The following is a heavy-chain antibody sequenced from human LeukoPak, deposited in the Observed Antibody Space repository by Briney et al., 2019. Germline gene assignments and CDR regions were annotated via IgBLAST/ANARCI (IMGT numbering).Heavy chain of an antibody. D-gene: IGHD4-23*01. CDR3: ARQRATVAEFDY. CDR1: GFTVSTNY. J-gene: IGHJ4*02. CDR2: ISSSSSYI. V-gene: IGHV3-21*01. Sequence: GGSLRLSCAASGFTVSTNYMSWVRQAPGKGLEWVSSISSSSSYIYYADSVKGRFTISRDNAKNSLYLQMNSLRAEDTAVYYCARQRATVAEFDYWGQGTLVTVSS.